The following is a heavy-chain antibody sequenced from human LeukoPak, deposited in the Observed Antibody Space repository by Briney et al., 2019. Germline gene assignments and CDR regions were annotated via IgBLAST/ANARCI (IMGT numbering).Heavy chain of an antibody. CDR2: IYSGGST. CDR1: GFTVSSNY. CDR3: ARDFEGGFDY. Sequence: PGGPLRLSCAASGFTVSSNYMSWVRQAPGKGLEWVSVIYSGGSTYYADSVKGRFTISRDNSKNTLYLQVNSLRAEDTAVYYCARDFEGGFDYWGQGTLVTVSS. J-gene: IGHJ4*02. V-gene: IGHV3-66*01. D-gene: IGHD3-16*01.